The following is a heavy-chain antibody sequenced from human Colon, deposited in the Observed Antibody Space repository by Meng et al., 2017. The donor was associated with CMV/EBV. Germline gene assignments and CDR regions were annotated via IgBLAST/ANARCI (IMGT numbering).Heavy chain of an antibody. CDR2: IDPKSGGT. V-gene: IGHV1-2*02. Sequence: ASVTVSCKSSGYTFTDYYIHWVRQAPGQGLEWMGWIDPKSGGTKYPQAFQGRVTMSSDTSMTTAYLDISGLRSDDTAIYYCARSEFWNSFYKHIDFDSWGQGTLVTVSS. J-gene: IGHJ4*02. CDR1: GYTFTDYY. D-gene: IGHD3/OR15-3a*01. CDR3: ARSEFWNSFYKHIDFDS.